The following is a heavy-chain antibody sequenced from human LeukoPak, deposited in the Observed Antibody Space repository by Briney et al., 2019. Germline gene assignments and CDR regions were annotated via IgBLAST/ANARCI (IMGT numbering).Heavy chain of an antibody. Sequence: PGGSLRLSCAASGFTFSSYGMHWVRQAPGKGLEWVAVISCDGSNKYYADSVKGRFTISRDNSKNTLYLQMNSLRAEDTAVYYCAKPYSSSWYYFDYWGQGTLVTVSS. CDR2: ISCDGSNK. V-gene: IGHV3-30*18. D-gene: IGHD6-13*01. CDR1: GFTFSSYG. J-gene: IGHJ4*02. CDR3: AKPYSSSWYYFDY.